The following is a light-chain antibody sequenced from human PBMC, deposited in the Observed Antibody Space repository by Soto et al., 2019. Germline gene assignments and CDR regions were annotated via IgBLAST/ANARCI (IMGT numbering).Light chain of an antibody. V-gene: IGKV1-5*03. CDR1: QTISSW. Sequence: QLTESTPTLSRSVGNRVTITCRASQTISSWLAWYQQKPGKAPKLLIYKASTLKSGVPSRFSGSGSGTEFTLTISSLQPDDFATYYCQHYNSYSEAFGQGTKVDIK. J-gene: IGKJ1*01. CDR2: KAS. CDR3: QHYNSYSEA.